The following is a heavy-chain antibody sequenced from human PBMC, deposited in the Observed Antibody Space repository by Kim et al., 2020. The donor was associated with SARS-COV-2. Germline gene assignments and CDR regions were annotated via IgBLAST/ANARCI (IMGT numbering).Heavy chain of an antibody. Sequence: SETLSLTCAVYGGSFSGYYWSWIRQPPGKGLEWIGEINHSGSTNYNPSLKSRVTISVDTSKNQFSLKLSSVTAADTAVYYCARTYYYDSSGLTPTAHWG. CDR3: ARTYYYDSSGLTPTAH. D-gene: IGHD3-22*01. J-gene: IGHJ1*01. V-gene: IGHV4-34*01. CDR2: INHSGST. CDR1: GGSFSGYY.